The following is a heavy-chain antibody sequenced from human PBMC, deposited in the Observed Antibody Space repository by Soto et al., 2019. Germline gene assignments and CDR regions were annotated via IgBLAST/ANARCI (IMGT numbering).Heavy chain of an antibody. V-gene: IGHV3-23*01. CDR1: GFTFSSYA. Sequence: GGSLRLSCAASGFTFSSYAMSWVRQAPGKGLEWVSAISGSGGSTYYADSVKGRFTISRDNSKNTLYLQMNSLRAEDTAVYYCAFDDSPKVTIFWSGARSYGMDVWGQGTTVTVSS. J-gene: IGHJ6*02. CDR3: AFDDSPKVTIFWSGARSYGMDV. CDR2: ISGSGGST. D-gene: IGHD3-3*01.